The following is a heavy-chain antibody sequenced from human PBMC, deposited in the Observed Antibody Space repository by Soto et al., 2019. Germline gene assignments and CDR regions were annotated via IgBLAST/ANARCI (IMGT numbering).Heavy chain of an antibody. J-gene: IGHJ4*01. Sequence: ASVKVSCKASGGTFSSYASSWARQAPGQGLEWMGGIIPIFGTANYAQKFQGRVTITADESTSTAYMELSSLRSEDTAVYYCAKGVGGYDLRQLYWGQGTLVAGSS. CDR1: GGTFSSYA. V-gene: IGHV1-69*13. D-gene: IGHD5-12*01. CDR3: AKGVGGYDLRQLY. CDR2: IIPIFGTA.